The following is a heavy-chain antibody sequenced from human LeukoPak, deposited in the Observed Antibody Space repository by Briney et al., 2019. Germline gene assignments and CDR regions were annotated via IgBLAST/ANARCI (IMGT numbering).Heavy chain of an antibody. CDR3: AKYSTQIWFEKLFLHPFDC. CDR2: ISASAAIT. J-gene: IGHJ4*02. D-gene: IGHD3-10*01. CDR1: RFTFSNYA. Sequence: GGSLRLSCAASRFTFSNYAMSWVRQAPGKGLEWVSAISASAAITYYADSVKGRFTISRDNSKNTLYLQMNSLRAEDTAVYHCAKYSTQIWFEKLFLHPFDCWGQGTLVTVSS. V-gene: IGHV3-23*01.